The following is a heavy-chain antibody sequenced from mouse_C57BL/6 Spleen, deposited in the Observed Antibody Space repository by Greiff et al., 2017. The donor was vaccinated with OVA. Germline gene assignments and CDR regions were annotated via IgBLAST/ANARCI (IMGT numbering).Heavy chain of an antibody. Sequence: EVQLQQSGPGLVKPSQSLSLTCSVTGYSITSGYYWNWIRQFPGNKLEWMGYISYDGSNNYNPSLKNRISITHDTAKKQFFLKLNSGTTEDTATYYCAREGSHYYGSSYVPFAYWGQGTLVTVSA. D-gene: IGHD1-1*01. J-gene: IGHJ3*01. CDR1: GYSITSGYY. V-gene: IGHV3-6*01. CDR3: AREGSHYYGSSYVPFAY. CDR2: ISYDGSN.